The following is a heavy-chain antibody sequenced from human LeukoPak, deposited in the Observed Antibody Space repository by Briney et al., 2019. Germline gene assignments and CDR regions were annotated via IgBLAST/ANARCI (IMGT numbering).Heavy chain of an antibody. J-gene: IGHJ6*02. Sequence: GGSLRLSCVASGFTFSSYAMSWVRQAPGKGLEWVSGISWNSGSIGYADSVKGRFTISRDNAKNSLYLQMNSLRAEDTALYYCAKDTLRSSWYYYYYGMDVWGQGTTVTVSS. V-gene: IGHV3-9*01. CDR2: ISWNSGSI. CDR3: AKDTLRSSWYYYYYGMDV. D-gene: IGHD6-13*01. CDR1: GFTFSSYA.